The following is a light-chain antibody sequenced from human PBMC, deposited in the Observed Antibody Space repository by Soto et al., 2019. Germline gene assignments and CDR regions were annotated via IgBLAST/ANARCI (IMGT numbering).Light chain of an antibody. CDR2: EVT. CDR1: SSDVGSYNL. V-gene: IGLV2-23*02. Sequence: QSALTQPASVSGSPGQSITISCTGTSSDVGSYNLVSWYQQHPGKAPKLMIYEVTQRHSGVANRFSGSKSGNTASLTISGLQAEDDADYYCCSYAPSSTYVFGPGTKLIVL. CDR3: CSYAPSSTYV. J-gene: IGLJ1*01.